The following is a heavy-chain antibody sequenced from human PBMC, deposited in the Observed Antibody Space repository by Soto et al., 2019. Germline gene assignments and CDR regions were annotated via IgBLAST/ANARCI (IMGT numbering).Heavy chain of an antibody. CDR1: GFSLSSTAVG. CDR3: AHGSGWLFDQ. CDR2: MYWNDDN. D-gene: IGHD3-22*01. V-gene: IGHV2-5*01. Sequence: QITLKESGPTLVRPTQTLTLTCTFSGFSLSSTAVGVGWIRQAPGQAPEWLALMYWNDDNHYSPPLKSRLTLTKDTSKNQVVLTMPNVDPVDTATYYCAHGSGWLFDQWGQGTLVTVTS. J-gene: IGHJ4*02.